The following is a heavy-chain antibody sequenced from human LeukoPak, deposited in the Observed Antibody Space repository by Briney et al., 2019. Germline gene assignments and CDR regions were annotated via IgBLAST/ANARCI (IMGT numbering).Heavy chain of an antibody. D-gene: IGHD4-23*01. J-gene: IGHJ4*02. Sequence: GGSLRLSCAASGFTFISYAISWVRQAPGEGLEWVSAISGSGGSTYYADSVKGRFTISRDNSKNTLYLQMNSLRAEDTAVYYCAKAATTVVLYYFDYWGQGTLVTVSS. V-gene: IGHV3-23*01. CDR2: ISGSGGST. CDR3: AKAATTVVLYYFDY. CDR1: GFTFISYA.